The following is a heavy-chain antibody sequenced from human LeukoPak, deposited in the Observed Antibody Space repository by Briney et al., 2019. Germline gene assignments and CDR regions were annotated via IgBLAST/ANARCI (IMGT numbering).Heavy chain of an antibody. D-gene: IGHD2-8*01. V-gene: IGHV4-39*01. J-gene: IGHJ4*02. CDR1: GGSISSSSYY. CDR3: ARVHGQDPTDFDY. CDR2: IYYSGST. Sequence: PSETLSLTCTVSGGSISSSSYYWGWIRQPPGKGLEWIGSIYYSGSTYYNPSLKSRVTISVDTSKNQFSLKLSSVTAADTAVYYCARVHGQDPTDFDYWGQGTLVTVSS.